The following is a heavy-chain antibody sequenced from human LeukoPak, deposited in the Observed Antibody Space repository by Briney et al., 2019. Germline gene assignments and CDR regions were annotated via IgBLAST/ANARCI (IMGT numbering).Heavy chain of an antibody. Sequence: PGGSLRLSCAASGFTFSSYGMHWVRQAPGKGLEWVSYISSSGSTIYYADSVKGRFTISRDNAKNSLYLQMNSLRAEDTAVYYCARKVFKDAFDIWGQGTMVTVSS. CDR2: ISSSGSTI. J-gene: IGHJ3*02. D-gene: IGHD2-21*01. CDR1: GFTFSSYG. V-gene: IGHV3-48*04. CDR3: ARKVFKDAFDI.